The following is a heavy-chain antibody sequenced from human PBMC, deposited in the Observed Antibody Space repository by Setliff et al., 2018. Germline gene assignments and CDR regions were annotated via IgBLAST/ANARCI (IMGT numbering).Heavy chain of an antibody. D-gene: IGHD2-2*01. J-gene: IGHJ4*02. CDR2: ISAYSGNT. Sequence: ASVKVSCKSSGYTFSNYGITWVRQAPGQGLEWMGWISAYSGNTKYAQKLQGRVTMTTDTSTTTAYLELRSLTSDDTAVYYCSRLVRYCTTTSCQGASGAEFWGQGTLVTVSS. CDR3: SRLVRYCTTTSCQGASGAEF. V-gene: IGHV1-18*01. CDR1: GYTFSNYG.